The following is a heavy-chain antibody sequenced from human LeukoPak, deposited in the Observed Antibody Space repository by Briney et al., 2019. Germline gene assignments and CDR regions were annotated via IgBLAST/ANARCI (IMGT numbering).Heavy chain of an antibody. CDR1: GGPFSGYY. CDR2: INHSGST. D-gene: IGHD6-13*01. Sequence: SETLSLTCAVYGGPFSGYYWSWIGQPPGKGLEWMGEINHSGSTNYNPSLESGLTISVDTYNHQFSLKLSFVTAADTAVYYFARLEGIAAAGPLVFWGRGSRKTTFDPWGQGTLVAVSS. CDR3: ARLEGIAAAGPLVFWGRGSRKTTFDP. V-gene: IGHV4-34*01. J-gene: IGHJ5*02.